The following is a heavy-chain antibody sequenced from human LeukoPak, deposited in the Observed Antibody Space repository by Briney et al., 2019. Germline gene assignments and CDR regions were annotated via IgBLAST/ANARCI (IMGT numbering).Heavy chain of an antibody. V-gene: IGHV3-7*01. Sequence: PGGSLRLSCAASGFTFSTYWMSWVRQAPGKGLEWVANIKQDGSEKHYVDSVKDRFTISRDNTKNLLYLQMNSLRAEDTSVYYCARDAYYGSGSPQNYWGQGTLVTVSS. CDR1: GFTFSTYW. CDR3: ARDAYYGSGSPQNY. D-gene: IGHD3-10*01. J-gene: IGHJ4*02. CDR2: IKQDGSEK.